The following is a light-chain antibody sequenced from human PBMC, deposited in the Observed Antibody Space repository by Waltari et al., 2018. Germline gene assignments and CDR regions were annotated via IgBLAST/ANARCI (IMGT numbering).Light chain of an antibody. CDR2: AAS. Sequence: DIQMTQSPSSVSASVGDRVNITCRTSGSISSFLNWYQQTPGRAPKLLIYAASALQSDVPSRFSGRGSGTEFTLTISSLQPDDFATYYCQQIYSGVTFGPGTRVDLK. V-gene: IGKV1-39*01. J-gene: IGKJ3*01. CDR3: QQIYSGVT. CDR1: GSISSF.